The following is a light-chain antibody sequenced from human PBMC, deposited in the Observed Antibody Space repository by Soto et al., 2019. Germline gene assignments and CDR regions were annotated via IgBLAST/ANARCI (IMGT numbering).Light chain of an antibody. V-gene: IGKV1D-13*01. CDR1: QGISSA. CDR2: DAS. J-gene: IGKJ2*01. Sequence: AVPLTQSPSSLSASVGDRVTITCRASQGISSALAWYQQNPGKAPKLLIYDASSLESGVPSRFSGSGSGTDFTLTISSLQPEDFATYYCQQFSNYPSTFGQGTKLEIK. CDR3: QQFSNYPST.